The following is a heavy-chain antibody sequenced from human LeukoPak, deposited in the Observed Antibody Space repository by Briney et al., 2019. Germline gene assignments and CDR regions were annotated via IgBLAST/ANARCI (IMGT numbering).Heavy chain of an antibody. Sequence: AGGSLRLSCAASGFIFTTSGMNWVRQAPGKGLEWLAYISDTGHTIYYADSVRGRFTVSRDNAKNLLYLQMNRLRDDDTAIYYCSRAQWVIGEIGHYWGQGNVATVSS. CDR3: SRAQWVIGEIGHY. CDR2: ISDTGHTI. CDR1: GFIFTTSG. D-gene: IGHD3-22*01. J-gene: IGHJ4*02. V-gene: IGHV3-48*02.